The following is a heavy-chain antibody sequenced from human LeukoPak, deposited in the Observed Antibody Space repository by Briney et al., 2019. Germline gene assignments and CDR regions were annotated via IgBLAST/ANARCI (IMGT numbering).Heavy chain of an antibody. CDR1: GLPFMDYA. J-gene: IGHJ4*02. CDR3: ARWLVGTVAGKNYFDY. V-gene: IGHV3-20*03. CDR2: FNWNGGST. Sequence: PGGPLSFSLAASGLPFMDYALSWVGKAPGKGLEWVSGFNWNGGSTGYADSVKGRFTISRDNAKNSLYLQMNSLRAEDTALYYCARWLVGTVAGKNYFDYWGQGTLVTVSS. D-gene: IGHD6-19*01.